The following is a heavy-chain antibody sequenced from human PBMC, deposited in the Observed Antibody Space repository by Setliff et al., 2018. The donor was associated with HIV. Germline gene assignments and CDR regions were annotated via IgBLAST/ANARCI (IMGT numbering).Heavy chain of an antibody. V-gene: IGHV3-23*01. CDR1: GFTFSSHA. J-gene: IGHJ3*02. CDR2: ISGSGSRT. CDR3: AKVGLYDSFGYANGLPDAFDT. Sequence: GGSLRLSCAASGFTFSSHAMSWVRQAPGKGLEWVSTISGSGSRTFYAKSVKGRFTISRDNSKSTLYLQVSSLRAEDTATYYCAKVGLYDSFGYANGLPDAFDTWGQGTMVTVSS. D-gene: IGHD3-22*01.